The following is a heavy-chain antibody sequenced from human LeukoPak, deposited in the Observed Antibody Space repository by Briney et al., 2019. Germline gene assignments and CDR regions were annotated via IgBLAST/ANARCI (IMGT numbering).Heavy chain of an antibody. D-gene: IGHD2/OR15-2a*01. CDR1: GYSISSGYY. Sequence: SETLSLTCTVSGYSISSGYYWGWIRPPPGKGLEWIGSIYHSGSTYYNPSLKSRVTISVDTSKNQFSLKLSSVTAADTAVYYCARAVVNTPFPFDYWGQGTLVTVSS. CDR3: ARAVVNTPFPFDY. V-gene: IGHV4-38-2*02. CDR2: IYHSGST. J-gene: IGHJ4*02.